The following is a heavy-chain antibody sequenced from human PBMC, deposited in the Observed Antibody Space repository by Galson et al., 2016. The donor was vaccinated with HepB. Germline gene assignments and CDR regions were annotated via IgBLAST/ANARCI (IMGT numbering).Heavy chain of an antibody. J-gene: IGHJ6*02. CDR1: GFTFSGYG. CDR2: TSYDGSHK. D-gene: IGHD5-24*01. CDR3: AKGRRDGYNVDYYYGMDV. Sequence: SLRLSCAASGFTFSGYGMHWVRQAPGKGLEWVAVTSYDGSHKYYADSVKGRFTISRDNSKNTLYLQMNSLRAEDTAVYYCAKGRRDGYNVDYYYGMDVWGQGTTVTVSS. V-gene: IGHV3-30*18.